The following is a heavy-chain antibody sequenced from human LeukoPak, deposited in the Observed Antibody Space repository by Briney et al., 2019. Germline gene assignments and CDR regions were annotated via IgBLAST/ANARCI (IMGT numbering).Heavy chain of an antibody. CDR1: GFTFDDYA. Sequence: GGSLRLSCAASGFTFDDYAMHWVRQAPGKGLEWVSGISWNSGSIGYADSVKGRFTISRDNAKNTLYLQMNSLRAEDTAVYYCARGRNDAFDIWGQGTMVTVSS. CDR2: ISWNSGSI. J-gene: IGHJ3*02. V-gene: IGHV3-9*01. CDR3: ARGRNDAFDI.